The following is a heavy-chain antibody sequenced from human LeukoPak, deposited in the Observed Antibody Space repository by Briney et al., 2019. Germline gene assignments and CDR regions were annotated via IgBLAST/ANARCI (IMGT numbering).Heavy chain of an antibody. D-gene: IGHD3-3*01. Sequence: LSCAASGFTFSDYYWTWIRQPAGKGLEWIGRIYSNAYINYNPSLKSRVTMSVDTSKNQFSLQLSSVTAADTAVYYCARGGYYNSWIDPWGQGTLVTVSS. V-gene: IGHV4-4*07. CDR3: ARGGYYNSWIDP. J-gene: IGHJ5*02. CDR1: GFTFSDYY. CDR2: IYSNAYI.